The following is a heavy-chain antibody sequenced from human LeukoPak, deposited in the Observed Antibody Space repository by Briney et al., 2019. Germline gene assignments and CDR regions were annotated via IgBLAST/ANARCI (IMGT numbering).Heavy chain of an antibody. V-gene: IGHV4-4*07. D-gene: IGHD4-17*01. Sequence: PSETLSLTCTVSGGSISSYYWSWIRQPAGKGLEWIGRIYTSGSTNYNPSLKSRVTMSVDTSKNQFSLKLSSVTAADTAVYYWARDADYGDYAQDYYGMDVWGQGTTGTVSS. CDR2: IYTSGST. CDR1: GGSISSYY. J-gene: IGHJ6*02. CDR3: ARDADYGDYAQDYYGMDV.